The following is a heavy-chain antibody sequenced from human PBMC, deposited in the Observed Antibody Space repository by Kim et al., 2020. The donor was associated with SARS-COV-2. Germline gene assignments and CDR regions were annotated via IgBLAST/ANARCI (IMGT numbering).Heavy chain of an antibody. J-gene: IGHJ4*02. D-gene: IGHD6-25*01. CDR3: VAGAAVYSGGYGYLRY. V-gene: IGHV3-7*01. Sequence: VDSVKGRFTISRDNTNNSLFLQMNNLRAEDTALYYCVAGAAVYSGGYGYLRYWGQGTLVTASS.